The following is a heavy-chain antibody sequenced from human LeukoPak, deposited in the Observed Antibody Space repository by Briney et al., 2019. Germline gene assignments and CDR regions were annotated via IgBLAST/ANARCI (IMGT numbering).Heavy chain of an antibody. CDR2: ISSSGSTI. CDR1: GFTFSSYE. J-gene: IGHJ4*02. CDR3: ARVMGIAVAGTAARSDY. Sequence: GGSLRLSCAASGFTFSSYEMNWVRQAPGKGLEWVSYISSSGSTIYYADSVKGRLTISRDNAKNSLYLQMNSLRAEDTAVYYCARVMGIAVAGTAARSDYWGQGTLVTVSS. V-gene: IGHV3-48*03. D-gene: IGHD6-19*01.